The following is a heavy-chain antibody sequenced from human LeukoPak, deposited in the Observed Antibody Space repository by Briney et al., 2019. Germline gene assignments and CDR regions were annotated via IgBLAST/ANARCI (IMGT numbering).Heavy chain of an antibody. J-gene: IGHJ4*02. D-gene: IGHD3-9*01. CDR2: ISPSGGST. CDR3: ARRSFDWYYFYS. Sequence: ASVKVSCKAFGYTFTSNYMHWVRQAPGQGPEWMGVISPSGGSTTYAQKFQGRVTLTRDMSTSADYLELSSLRSEDTAVYYCARRSFDWYYFYSWGQGTLVTVSS. CDR1: GYTFTSNY. V-gene: IGHV1-46*01.